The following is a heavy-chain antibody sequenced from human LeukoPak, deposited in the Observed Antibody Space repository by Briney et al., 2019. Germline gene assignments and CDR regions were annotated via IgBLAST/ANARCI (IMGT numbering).Heavy chain of an antibody. D-gene: IGHD3-3*01. CDR1: GLTFDDYA. CDR2: ISWNSGSI. J-gene: IGHJ5*02. CDR3: AKASGVTIFGVVTS. V-gene: IGHV3-9*01. Sequence: SGRSLRLSCAASGLTFDDYAMHWVRQAPGKGLEWVSGISWNSGSIGYADSVKGRFTISRDNAKNSLYLQMNSLRAEDTALYYCAKASGVTIFGVVTSWGQGTLVTVSS.